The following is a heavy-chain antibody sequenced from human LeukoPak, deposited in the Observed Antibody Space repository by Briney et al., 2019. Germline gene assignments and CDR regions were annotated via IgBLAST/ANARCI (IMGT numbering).Heavy chain of an antibody. CDR1: GFTFSSYG. CDR2: IWYDGSNK. CDR3: ARDAHSDYTSYYYGMDV. D-gene: IGHD6-25*01. Sequence: PGGSLRLSCAASGFTFSSYGMHWVRQAPGKGLEWVAVIWYDGSNKYYADSVKGRFTISRDNSKNTLYLQMNSLRAEDTAVYYCARDAHSDYTSYYYGMDVWGQGTTVTVS. V-gene: IGHV3-33*01. J-gene: IGHJ6*02.